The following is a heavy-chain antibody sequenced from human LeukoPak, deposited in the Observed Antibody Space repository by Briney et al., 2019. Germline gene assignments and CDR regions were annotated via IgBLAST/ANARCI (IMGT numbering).Heavy chain of an antibody. CDR1: GYTFTSYD. CDR2: MNPNSGNT. CDR3: ARDNGGTAMAYYYYYYMDV. J-gene: IGHJ6*03. Sequence: ASVKVSCKASGYTFTSYDINWVRQATGQGLEWMGWMNPNSGNTGYAQKFQGRVTMTRNTSISTAYMELSSLRSEDTAVYYCARDNGGTAMAYYYYYYMDVWGRGTTVIISS. V-gene: IGHV1-8*01. D-gene: IGHD5-18*01.